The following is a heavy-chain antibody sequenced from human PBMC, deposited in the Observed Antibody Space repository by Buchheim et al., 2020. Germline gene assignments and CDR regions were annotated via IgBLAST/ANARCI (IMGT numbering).Heavy chain of an antibody. CDR1: GYTFTSYY. CDR2: INPSGGST. CDR3: ARGVVVVPAANGFWFDP. J-gene: IGHJ5*02. V-gene: IGHV1-46*01. D-gene: IGHD2-2*01. Sequence: QVQLVQSGAEVKKPGASVKVSCKASGYTFTSYYMHWVRQAPGQGLEWMGIINPSGGSTSYAQKFQGRVTMTRDTSTSTVYLELSSLRSEDTAVYYCARGVVVVPAANGFWFDPWGQGTL.